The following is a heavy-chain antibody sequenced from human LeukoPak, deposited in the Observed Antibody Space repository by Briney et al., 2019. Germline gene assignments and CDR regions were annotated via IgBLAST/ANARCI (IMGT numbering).Heavy chain of an antibody. D-gene: IGHD3-22*01. CDR3: ARDHYDSSGKYVGGY. J-gene: IGHJ4*02. CDR2: IWFDGSNK. CDR1: GFTLASYA. Sequence: GRSLRLSCAASGFTLASYAMHWVRQAPGEGLEWAAVIWFDGSNKYYADSVKGRFTISRDNSKNTLYLQMNSLRVEDTAVYFCARDHYDSSGKYVGGYWGQGTLVTVSS. V-gene: IGHV3-33*01.